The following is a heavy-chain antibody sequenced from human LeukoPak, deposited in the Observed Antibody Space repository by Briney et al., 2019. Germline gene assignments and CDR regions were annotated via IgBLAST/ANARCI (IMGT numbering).Heavy chain of an antibody. Sequence: ASVKVSCKASGYTFTDYYMHWVRQAPGQGLERMGWINPNSGGTNYAQKFQDTVTMTRDTSISTAYMEVSRLRPDDTAMYYCAMIVYGSGSPTYYFDYWGQGTLVTVSS. CDR3: AMIVYGSGSPTYYFDY. V-gene: IGHV1-2*02. D-gene: IGHD3-10*01. J-gene: IGHJ4*02. CDR2: INPNSGGT. CDR1: GYTFTDYY.